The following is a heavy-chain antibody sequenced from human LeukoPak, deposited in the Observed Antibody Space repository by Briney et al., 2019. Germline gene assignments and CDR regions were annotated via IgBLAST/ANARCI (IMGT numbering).Heavy chain of an antibody. V-gene: IGHV3-30-3*01. CDR1: GFTFSSYA. Sequence: GGSLRLSCAASGFTFSSYAMHWVRQAPGKGLEWVAVISYDGSNKYYADSVKGRFTISRDNSKNTLYLQMNSLRAEDTAVYYCARQQMQGYSSSWYGWATNYYYYMDVWGKGTTVTVSS. J-gene: IGHJ6*03. CDR2: ISYDGSNK. CDR3: ARQQMQGYSSSWYGWATNYYYYMDV. D-gene: IGHD6-13*01.